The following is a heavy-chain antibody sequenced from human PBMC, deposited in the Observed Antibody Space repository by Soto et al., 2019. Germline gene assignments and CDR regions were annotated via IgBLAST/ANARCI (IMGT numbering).Heavy chain of an antibody. D-gene: IGHD1-26*01. CDR1: GGSISSSSYY. J-gene: IGHJ4*02. Sequence: PSETLSLTCTVSGGSISSSSYYWGWIRQPPGKGLEWIGSIYYSGSANYNPSLKSRVTISVHTSSSQFSLELSSVTAADTAVYYCARGLISGSHYSGGWYYFDSWGQGTQVTVSS. V-gene: IGHV4-39*07. CDR3: ARGLISGSHYSGGWYYFDS. CDR2: IYYSGSA.